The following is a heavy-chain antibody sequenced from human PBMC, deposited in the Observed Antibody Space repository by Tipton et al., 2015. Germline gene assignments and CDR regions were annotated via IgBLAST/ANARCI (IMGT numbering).Heavy chain of an antibody. J-gene: IGHJ4*02. CDR1: GFTFSDYE. Sequence: LRLSCVASGFTFSDYEMNWVRQAPGKGLEWIGEIYHSGRTHYNPSLKSRVTISVDTSKNEVSLMLNSVTAADTAVYFCARDHSSWWDWGQGTLVTVSS. CDR3: ARDHSSWWD. V-gene: IGHV4-34*01. CDR2: IYHSGRT. D-gene: IGHD2-15*01.